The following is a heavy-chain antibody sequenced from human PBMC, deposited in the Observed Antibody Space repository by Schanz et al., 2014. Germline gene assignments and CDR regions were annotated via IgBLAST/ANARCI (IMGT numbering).Heavy chain of an antibody. V-gene: IGHV3-30*04. D-gene: IGHD3-16*01. J-gene: IGHJ5*02. CDR2: ISYDEATK. CDR1: GFTFSNYA. Sequence: VQLGESGGGLVKPGGSLRLSCAASGFTFSNYAMHWVRQSPGKGLEWVAVISYDEATKHYADSVKGRFTISRDNSKNTLYLQMTLLHAEDTAVYYCARGAGGLDTWGQGTPVTVSS. CDR3: ARGAGGLDT.